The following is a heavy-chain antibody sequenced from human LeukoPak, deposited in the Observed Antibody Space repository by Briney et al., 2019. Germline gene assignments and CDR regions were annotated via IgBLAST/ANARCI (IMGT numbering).Heavy chain of an antibody. CDR3: ARHLDTAMDLDY. CDR1: GGSISSSSYY. D-gene: IGHD5-18*01. V-gene: IGHV4-39*01. CDR2: IYYSGST. Sequence: SGTLSLTCAVSGGSISSSSYYWGWIRQPPGKGLEWIGSIYYSGSTYYNPSLKSRVTISVDTSKNQFSLKLSSVTAADTAVYYCARHLDTAMDLDYWGQGTLVTVSS. J-gene: IGHJ4*02.